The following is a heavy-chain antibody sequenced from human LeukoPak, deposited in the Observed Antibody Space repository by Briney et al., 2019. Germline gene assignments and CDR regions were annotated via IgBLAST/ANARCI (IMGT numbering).Heavy chain of an antibody. J-gene: IGHJ5*02. CDR3: AREDSSGEPDWFDP. CDR2: IIPIFGIA. CDR1: GGTFSSYA. V-gene: IGHV1-69*04. Sequence: ASVKVSCKASGGTFSSYAISWVRQAPGQGLEWMGRIIPIFGIANYAQKFQGRVTITADKSTSTAYMELSSLRSEDTAVYYCAREDSSGEPDWFDPWGQGTLVTVSS. D-gene: IGHD3-22*01.